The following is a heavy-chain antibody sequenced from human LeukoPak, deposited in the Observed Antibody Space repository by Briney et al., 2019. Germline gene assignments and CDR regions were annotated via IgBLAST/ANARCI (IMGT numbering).Heavy chain of an antibody. CDR1: GGTFSSYA. V-gene: IGHV1-69*06. Sequence: SVKVSCKASGGTFSSYAISWVRQGPGQGLEGMGGIIPIFGTTNYAQKFQDRVTITADKSTSTAYMELSSLRSEDTAVYYCARVVGLTGYSSSWYSGYYYYMDVWGKGTTVTVSS. CDR2: IIPIFGTT. CDR3: ARVVGLTGYSSSWYSGYYYYMDV. D-gene: IGHD6-13*01. J-gene: IGHJ6*03.